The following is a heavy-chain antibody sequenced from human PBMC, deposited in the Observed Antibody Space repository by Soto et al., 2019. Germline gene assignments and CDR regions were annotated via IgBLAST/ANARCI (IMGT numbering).Heavy chain of an antibody. J-gene: IGHJ6*02. CDR2: INPNSGGT. CDR1: GYTFTGYY. V-gene: IGHV1-2*02. D-gene: IGHD6-6*01. CDR3: ARELEQLVGINVLGYYYYGMDV. Sequence: ASVKVSCKASGYTFTGYYMHWVRQAPGQGLEWMGWINPNSGGTNYAQKFQGRVTMTRDTSISTAYMELSRLRSDDTAVYYCARELEQLVGINVLGYYYYGMDVWGQGTTVTVSS.